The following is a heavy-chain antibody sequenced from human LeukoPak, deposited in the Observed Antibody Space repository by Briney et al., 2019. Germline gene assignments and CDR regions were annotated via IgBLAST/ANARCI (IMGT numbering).Heavy chain of an antibody. D-gene: IGHD6-13*01. J-gene: IGHJ4*02. Sequence: GGSLRLSCAASGFTFSSYAMHWVRQAPGKGLEWVAVISYDGSNKYYADSVKGRFTISRDNSKNTLYLQMNSLRAEDTAVYYCARDEGIAAAGTFDYWGQGTLVTVSS. CDR2: ISYDGSNK. V-gene: IGHV3-30-3*01. CDR3: ARDEGIAAAGTFDY. CDR1: GFTFSSYA.